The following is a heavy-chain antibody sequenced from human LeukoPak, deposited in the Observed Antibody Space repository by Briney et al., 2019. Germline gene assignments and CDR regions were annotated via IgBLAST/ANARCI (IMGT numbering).Heavy chain of an antibody. CDR2: INHSGST. Sequence: KSSETLSLTCAVYGGSFSGYYWSWIRQPPGKGLEWMGEINHSGSTNYNPSLKSRVTISVDTSKNQFSLKLSSVTAADTAVYYCARLGLSGYYSFDYWGQGTLVTVSS. V-gene: IGHV4-34*01. D-gene: IGHD3-22*01. J-gene: IGHJ4*02. CDR3: ARLGLSGYYSFDY. CDR1: GGSFSGYY.